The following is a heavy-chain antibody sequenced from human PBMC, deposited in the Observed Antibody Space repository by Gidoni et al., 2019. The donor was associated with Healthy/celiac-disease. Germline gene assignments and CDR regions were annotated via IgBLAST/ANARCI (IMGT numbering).Heavy chain of an antibody. Sequence: QLQLQESCPGLVKPSETLSLTCTVSGGSISSSSYYWGWIRQPPGKGLEWIGSIYYSGSTYYNPSLKSRVTISVDTSKNQFSLKLSSVTAADTAVYYCARAGGDSSDRGDAFDIWGQGTMVTVSS. CDR1: GGSISSSSYY. CDR2: IYYSGST. CDR3: ARAGGDSSDRGDAFDI. J-gene: IGHJ3*02. V-gene: IGHV4-39*07. D-gene: IGHD3-22*01.